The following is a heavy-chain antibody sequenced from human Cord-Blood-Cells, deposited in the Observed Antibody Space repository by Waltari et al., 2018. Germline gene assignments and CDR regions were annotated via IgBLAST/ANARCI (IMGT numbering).Heavy chain of an antibody. D-gene: IGHD5-18*01. V-gene: IGHV4-39*01. CDR1: GGSLSSSSYY. CDR3: ARAGYSYGYFDY. CDR2: IYYSGST. J-gene: IGHJ4*02. Sequence: QLQLQESGPGLVKPSETLSLTCTVSGGSLSSSSYYWGWIRQPPGKGLEWIGSIYYSGSTYYNPSLKSRVTISVDTSKNQFSLKLSSVTAADTAVYYCARAGYSYGYFDYWGQGTLVTVSS.